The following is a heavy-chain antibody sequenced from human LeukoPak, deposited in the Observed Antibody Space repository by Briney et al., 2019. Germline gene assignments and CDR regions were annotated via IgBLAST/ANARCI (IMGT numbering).Heavy chain of an antibody. J-gene: IGHJ4*02. CDR3: ARGNYGDYPDY. D-gene: IGHD4-17*01. CDR2: INAGNGNT. CDR1: GYTFTSYA. V-gene: IGHV1-3*03. Sequence: GASVKVSCKASGYTFTSYAMHWVRQAPGQRLEWMGWINAGNGNTKYSQEFQGRVTMTRDMSTSTVYMELSSLRSEDTAVYYCARGNYGDYPDYWGQGTLVTVSS.